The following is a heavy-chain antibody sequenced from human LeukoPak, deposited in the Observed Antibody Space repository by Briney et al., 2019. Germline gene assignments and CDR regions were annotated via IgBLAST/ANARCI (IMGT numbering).Heavy chain of an antibody. CDR3: ARDRLNRAYCGNDCYSAALDY. Sequence: GGSLRLSCATSGFIFNNYDPHWVRQAPGKGLEWLATISRDGKRQFYTDSVKGPFTISRDDSRNTLYLQMNRLRPAHTAVYYCARDRLNRAYCGNDCYSAALDYWGQGTLVTVSS. V-gene: IGHV3-30*03. CDR1: GFIFNNYD. D-gene: IGHD2-21*02. CDR2: ISRDGKRQ. J-gene: IGHJ4*02.